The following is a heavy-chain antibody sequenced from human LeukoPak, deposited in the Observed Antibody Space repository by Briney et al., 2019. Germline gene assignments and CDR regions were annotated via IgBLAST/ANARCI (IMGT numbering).Heavy chain of an antibody. V-gene: IGHV1-18*01. CDR2: ISAYHGTT. D-gene: IGHD3-3*01. J-gene: IGHJ4*02. CDR3: ARTSQSYELWSGSDLGY. CDR1: GYTFTSFG. Sequence: ASVKVSCKTSGYTFTSFGVTWVRQAPGQGLEWAGWISAYHGTTNYAQTVQDRVTLTTDTSTSTAYMELRSLRYDDTAMYYCARTSQSYELWSGSDLGYWGQGTLVTVSS.